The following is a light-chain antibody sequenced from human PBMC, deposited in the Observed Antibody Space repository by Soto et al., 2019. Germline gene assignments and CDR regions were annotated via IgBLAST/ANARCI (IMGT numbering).Light chain of an antibody. Sequence: DIVMTQSPLSLPVTPGEPASISCRSSQSLLHSNGYKYLNWYLQKPGQSPLLLIYLTSTRASGVPDRISGSVSGTDFTLKISKVEADDVGVYYCMQALQSSFTFGPGTKVYIK. J-gene: IGKJ3*01. CDR2: LTS. V-gene: IGKV2-28*01. CDR1: QSLLHSNGYKY. CDR3: MQALQSSFT.